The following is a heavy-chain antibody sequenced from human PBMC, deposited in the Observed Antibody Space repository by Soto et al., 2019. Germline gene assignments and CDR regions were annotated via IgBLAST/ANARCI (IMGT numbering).Heavy chain of an antibody. Sequence: ASVKVSCKASGYTFSDYYIHWVRQAPGQGLEWMGWINPNSGGAKYAPKFQGGVTMTRDTSITTAYMELSRLRSGDTAVYYCAREPATAKPEGVDFWGQGTLVTVSS. V-gene: IGHV1-2*02. CDR3: AREPATAKPEGVDF. D-gene: IGHD1-1*01. J-gene: IGHJ4*02. CDR2: INPNSGGA. CDR1: GYTFSDYY.